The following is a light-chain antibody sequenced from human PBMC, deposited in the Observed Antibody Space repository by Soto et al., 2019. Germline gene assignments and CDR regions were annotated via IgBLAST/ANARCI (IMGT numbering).Light chain of an antibody. CDR2: GAS. Sequence: DIHMTQSPSSLSASVGYIFTITCRASQTISTYLNWYQKKPGKPPKLLIYGASSLQRAVPPRLSGSGYGTDLTITISGIKNEDFETYLCQQSSGYTRTFGQGTKVDIK. CDR1: QTISTY. CDR3: QQSSGYTRT. V-gene: IGKV1-39*01. J-gene: IGKJ1*01.